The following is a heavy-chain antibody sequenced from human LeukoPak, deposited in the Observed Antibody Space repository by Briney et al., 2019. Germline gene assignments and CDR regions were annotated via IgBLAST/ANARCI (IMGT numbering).Heavy chain of an antibody. V-gene: IGHV1-8*01. J-gene: IGHJ3*02. CDR3: ARSDSSGYYYGDAFDI. CDR1: GYTFTSYD. Sequence: ASVKVSCKASGYTFTSYDINWVRQATGQGLEWMGWMNPNSGNTGYAQKFQGRVTMTRNTSISTAYMELSSLRSEDTAVYYCARSDSSGYYYGDAFDIWGQGTMVTVSS. CDR2: MNPNSGNT. D-gene: IGHD3-22*01.